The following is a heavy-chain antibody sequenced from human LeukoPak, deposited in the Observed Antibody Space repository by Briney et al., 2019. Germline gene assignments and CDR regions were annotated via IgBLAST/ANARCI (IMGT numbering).Heavy chain of an antibody. V-gene: IGHV3-48*01. Sequence: GGSLRLSCAASGFTLSSDSMNWVRQAPGKGLEWVSYIGSSSGTIFYADSVKGRFTISRDNAKNSLYLQMNTLRAEDTAVYYCARDSRYSFDYWGQGSLVSVSS. D-gene: IGHD6-25*01. CDR2: IGSSSGTI. J-gene: IGHJ4*02. CDR1: GFTLSSDS. CDR3: ARDSRYSFDY.